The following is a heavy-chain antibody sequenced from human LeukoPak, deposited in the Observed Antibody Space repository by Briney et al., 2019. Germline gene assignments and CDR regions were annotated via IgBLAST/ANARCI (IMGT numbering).Heavy chain of an antibody. J-gene: IGHJ4*02. V-gene: IGHV3-48*01. CDR2: ISSSSSTI. Sequence: GGSLRLSCAVSGFTFSSYSMNWVRQAPGKGLEWVSYISSSSSTIYYADSVKGRFTISRDNAKNSLYLQMNSLRAEDTAVYYCARRPAGYSSGFTPKYYFDYWGQGTLVTVSS. CDR1: GFTFSSYS. D-gene: IGHD6-19*01. CDR3: ARRPAGYSSGFTPKYYFDY.